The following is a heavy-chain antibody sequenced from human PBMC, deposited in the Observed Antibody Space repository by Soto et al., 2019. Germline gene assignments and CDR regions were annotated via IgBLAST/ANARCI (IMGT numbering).Heavy chain of an antibody. CDR2: IYHSGKA. J-gene: IGHJ3*02. CDR1: GDSISSGGYS. V-gene: IGHV4-30-2*01. CDR3: AAATPYFFDSKDYPTGPHFAPEI. Sequence: QLQLQESGSGLVKPSQTLSLTCAVSGDSISSGGYSWNWIRQPPGKGLEWIGYIYHSGKAYYHPXLPDLDIITSDXXXNKXSLKVTSVTTADRTVYYSAAATPYFFDSKDYPTGPHFAPEIWGLGTMVTVSS. D-gene: IGHD3-22*01.